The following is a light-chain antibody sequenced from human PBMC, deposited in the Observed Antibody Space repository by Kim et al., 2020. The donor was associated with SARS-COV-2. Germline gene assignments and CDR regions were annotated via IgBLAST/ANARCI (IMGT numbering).Light chain of an antibody. V-gene: IGKV1-39*01. Sequence: AVGDRVTITCRASQSSGTYLNWYQQTPGNAPNLLIYAASNLQSGIPSRFSGSGSGTDFTLTISSLQPEDFATYYCQQSYSIPFTFGQGTKLEI. CDR3: QQSYSIPFT. J-gene: IGKJ2*01. CDR2: AAS. CDR1: QSSGTY.